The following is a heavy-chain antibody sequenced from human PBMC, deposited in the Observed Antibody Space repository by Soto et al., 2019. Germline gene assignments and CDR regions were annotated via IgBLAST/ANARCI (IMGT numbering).Heavy chain of an antibody. CDR1: GYTFTSYG. J-gene: IGHJ6*02. CDR3: ARVGHYDSGGNDYYYGMDV. V-gene: IGHV1-18*01. Sequence: ASVKVSCKASGYTFTSYGISWVRQAPGQGLEWMGWISAYNGNTNYAQKLQGRVTMTTDTSTSTAYMELRSLRSDDTAVYYCARVGHYDSGGNDYYYGMDVWGQGTTVTVSS. CDR2: ISAYNGNT. D-gene: IGHD3-22*01.